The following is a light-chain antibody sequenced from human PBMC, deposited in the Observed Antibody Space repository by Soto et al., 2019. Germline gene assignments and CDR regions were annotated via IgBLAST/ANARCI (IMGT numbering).Light chain of an antibody. V-gene: IGKV3-20*01. Sequence: EIVIAHSPATLSVSPVERATLSCRASQSVSSSYLAWYQHKPGQAPRLLIHGASSRVTGIPDRFSGSGSGTDFTLTITRLEPEDFAVYYCQQYQSLTFGGGTKVDIK. J-gene: IGKJ4*01. CDR3: QQYQSLT. CDR1: QSVSSSY. CDR2: GAS.